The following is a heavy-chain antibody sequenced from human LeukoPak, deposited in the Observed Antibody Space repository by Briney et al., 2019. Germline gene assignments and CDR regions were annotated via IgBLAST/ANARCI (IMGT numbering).Heavy chain of an antibody. V-gene: IGHV3-23*01. Sequence: PGGSLRLSCAASGFTFRNSAMSWFRKAPGKGLEWVSTISGSGVGTYYADSVKGRFTISRDNFKNTLYLQMNSLRAEDTAVYYCAKNNWNDMPFVDDWGQGTLVTVSS. CDR3: AKNNWNDMPFVDD. CDR2: ISGSGVGT. CDR1: GFTFRNSA. D-gene: IGHD1-20*01. J-gene: IGHJ4*02.